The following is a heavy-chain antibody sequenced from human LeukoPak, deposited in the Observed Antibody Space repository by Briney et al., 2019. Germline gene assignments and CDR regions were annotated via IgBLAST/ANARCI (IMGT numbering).Heavy chain of an antibody. Sequence: SETLSLTCTVSGGSISSSTYYWGWIRQPPGKGLEWIGSISYSGNIYYNPSHKSRVTISVDTSKNQFSLKLSSVTAADTAVYYCARQRRLELPDYWGQGTLVTVSS. J-gene: IGHJ4*02. D-gene: IGHD3-16*01. CDR3: ARQRRLELPDY. CDR1: GGSISSSTYY. V-gene: IGHV4-39*01. CDR2: ISYSGNI.